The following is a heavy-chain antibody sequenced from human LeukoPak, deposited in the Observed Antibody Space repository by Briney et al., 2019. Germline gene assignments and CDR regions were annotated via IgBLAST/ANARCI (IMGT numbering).Heavy chain of an antibody. Sequence: GSLSLSFTASGFAFSHHNMNWVRQAPGKGLEWVASISSSSNYIYYSDSVKGRFTIFRDNAKNSLFLQMNGLRAEDTAVYYCARKQNRVRGVSDFDYWGQGTLVTVSS. CDR2: ISSSSNYI. CDR1: GFAFSHHN. V-gene: IGHV3-21*01. CDR3: ARKQNRVRGVSDFDY. D-gene: IGHD3-10*01. J-gene: IGHJ4*02.